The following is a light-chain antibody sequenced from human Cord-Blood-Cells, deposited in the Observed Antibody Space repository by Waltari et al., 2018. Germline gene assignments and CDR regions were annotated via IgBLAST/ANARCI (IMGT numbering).Light chain of an antibody. CDR3: QQSYRTPYT. Sequence: DIQMTQSPSSLSASVGDRVTITCRASQSISSYFNWYQQKPGKAPKLLIYAASSLQSGVPSRFSGSGSGTDFTLTISSLQPEHFATYYCQQSYRTPYTFGQGTKLEIK. CDR2: AAS. V-gene: IGKV1-39*01. CDR1: QSISSY. J-gene: IGKJ2*01.